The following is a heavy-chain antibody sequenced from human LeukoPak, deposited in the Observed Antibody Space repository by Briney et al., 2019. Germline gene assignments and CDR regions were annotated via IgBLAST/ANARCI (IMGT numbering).Heavy chain of an antibody. D-gene: IGHD6-13*01. CDR3: ARSARAGSSWYFDY. Sequence: SETLSLTCTVSGGSISSSSYYWGWIRQPPGKGLEWIGSIYYSGSTYYNPSLKSRVTISVDTSKNQFSLKLSSVTAADTAVYYCARSARAGSSWYFDYWGQGTLSPSPQ. CDR2: IYYSGST. J-gene: IGHJ4*02. CDR1: GGSISSSSYY. V-gene: IGHV4-39*01.